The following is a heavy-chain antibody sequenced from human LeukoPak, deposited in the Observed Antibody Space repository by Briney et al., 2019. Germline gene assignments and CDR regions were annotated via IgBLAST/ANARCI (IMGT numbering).Heavy chain of an antibody. D-gene: IGHD6-13*01. Sequence: ASVKVSCTASGYTFTGYYMHWVRQAPGQGLEWMGWISAYNGNTNYAQKLQGRVTMTTDTSTSTAYMELRSLRSDDTAVYYCARDHRIAAAGEFDYWGQGTLVTVSS. CDR1: GYTFTGYY. CDR2: ISAYNGNT. J-gene: IGHJ4*02. CDR3: ARDHRIAAAGEFDY. V-gene: IGHV1-18*04.